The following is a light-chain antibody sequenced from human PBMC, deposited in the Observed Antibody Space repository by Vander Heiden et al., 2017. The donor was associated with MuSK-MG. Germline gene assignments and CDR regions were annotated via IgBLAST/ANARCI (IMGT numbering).Light chain of an antibody. Sequence: QSVLTQPPSASGTPGRRVTISCSGSSSNIGRNAVNWYQQLPGKAPKLLIFTNNQRPSGVPDRFPVSKSGTSASLAISGLQSEDEADYYCAAWDDSLAGSWLFGGGTKLTVL. V-gene: IGLV1-44*01. CDR1: SSNIGRNA. CDR2: TNN. CDR3: AAWDDSLAGSWL. J-gene: IGLJ3*02.